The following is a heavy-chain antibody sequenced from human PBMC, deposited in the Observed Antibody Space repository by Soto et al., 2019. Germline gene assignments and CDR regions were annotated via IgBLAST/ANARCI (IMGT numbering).Heavy chain of an antibody. CDR2: IIPLFGTP. CDR1: GGIFSTYA. Sequence: QVQLVQSGAEVKKPGSSVKVSCKASGGIFSTYAISWLRQAPGQGLEWMGGIIPLFGTPNYAQRFQGRVTKTGDESTSTGYRELSRLRSEETAVYYCARDRDAYGAGNYYNRIAFWGQGTLVTVSS. V-gene: IGHV1-69*01. D-gene: IGHD3-10*01. J-gene: IGHJ4*02. CDR3: ARDRDAYGAGNYYNRIAF.